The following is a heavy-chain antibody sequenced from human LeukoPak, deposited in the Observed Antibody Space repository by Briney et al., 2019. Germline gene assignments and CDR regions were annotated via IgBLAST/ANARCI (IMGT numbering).Heavy chain of an antibody. Sequence: PGGSLRLSCAASGFTFSSYDMHWVRQATGKGLEWVSAIGTAGDTYYPGSVKGRFTISRENAKNSLCLQMNSLRAGDTAVYYCARLGGSDAFDIWGQGTMVTVSS. CDR3: ARLGGSDAFDI. CDR2: IGTAGDT. J-gene: IGHJ3*02. D-gene: IGHD1-26*01. V-gene: IGHV3-13*01. CDR1: GFTFSSYD.